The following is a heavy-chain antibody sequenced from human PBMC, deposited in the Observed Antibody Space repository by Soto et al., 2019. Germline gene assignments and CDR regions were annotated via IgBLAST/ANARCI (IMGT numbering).Heavy chain of an antibody. CDR3: AILSN. CDR2: IYSDGTT. J-gene: IGHJ4*02. Sequence: LXLXCAASGFPVSSNSMNWVRQAPGKGLEWLSIIYSDGTTYYADSVKGRFTISRDNFKNTLYLQMNNLRAEDTAVYYCAILSNWGQGTLGTVSS. D-gene: IGHD6-6*01. CDR1: GFPVSSNS. V-gene: IGHV3-53*01.